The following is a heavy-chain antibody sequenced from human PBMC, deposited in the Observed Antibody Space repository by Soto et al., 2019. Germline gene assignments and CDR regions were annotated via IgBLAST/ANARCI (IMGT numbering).Heavy chain of an antibody. CDR1: GFSFNFYV. J-gene: IGHJ4*02. Sequence: PGGSLRLSCAASGFSFNFYVMTWVRQAPGKGLEWVSGMSGSGGHIYYADSVKGRLTVSRDNSNSTLYLQMNSLRAEDTAVYYCARAVTQYFDSWGQGSLVTVSS. V-gene: IGHV3-23*01. D-gene: IGHD4-4*01. CDR2: MSGSGGHI. CDR3: ARAVTQYFDS.